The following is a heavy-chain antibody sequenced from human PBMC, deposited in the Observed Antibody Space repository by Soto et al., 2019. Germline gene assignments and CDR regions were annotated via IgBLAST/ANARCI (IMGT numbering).Heavy chain of an antibody. CDR3: SGSYYIYYYYGMDV. CDR2: IYYSGST. CDR1: GGSISSYY. V-gene: IGHV4-59*01. D-gene: IGHD1-26*01. J-gene: IGHJ6*02. Sequence: SETLSLTCTVSGGSISSYYWSLIRQPPGKGLEWIGYIYYSGSTNYNPSLKSRVTISVDTSKNQFSLKLSSVTAADTAVYYCSGSYYIYYYYGMDVWGQGTTVTVSS.